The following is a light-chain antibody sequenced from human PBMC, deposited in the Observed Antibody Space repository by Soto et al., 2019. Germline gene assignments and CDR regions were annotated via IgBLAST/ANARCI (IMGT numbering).Light chain of an antibody. CDR3: QHYGASPVT. J-gene: IGKJ1*01. Sequence: EIVLTQSPGTLSLSPGERATLSCRASQSVSSSYLAWYQQKPGQAPRLLIYGASSRATGTPDRFSGSGSGTDSTLTISRLEPEDFAVYYCQHYGASPVTFGQGTKV. CDR2: GAS. CDR1: QSVSSSY. V-gene: IGKV3-20*01.